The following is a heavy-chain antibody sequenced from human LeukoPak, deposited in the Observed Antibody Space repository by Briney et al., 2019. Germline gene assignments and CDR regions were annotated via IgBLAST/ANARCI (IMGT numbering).Heavy chain of an antibody. Sequence: ASVKVSCKASGYTFTSYHMHWVRRAPGQGLECMGIINPSSGISTYAQKFQGRVTMTRDTSTSTVYMELSSLKSEDTAVYYCARAQLWFGELFSAWFDPWGQGSLVTVSS. V-gene: IGHV1-46*01. D-gene: IGHD3-10*01. J-gene: IGHJ5*02. CDR2: INPSSGIS. CDR1: GYTFTSYH. CDR3: ARAQLWFGELFSAWFDP.